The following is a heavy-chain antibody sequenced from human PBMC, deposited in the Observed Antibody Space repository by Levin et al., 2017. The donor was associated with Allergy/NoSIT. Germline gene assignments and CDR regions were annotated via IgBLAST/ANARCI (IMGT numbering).Heavy chain of an antibody. D-gene: IGHD5-18*01. Sequence: GESLKISCAASGFTFSSYGMHWVRQAPGKGLEWVAVISYDGSNKYYADSVKGRFTISRDNSKNTLYLQMNSLRAEDTAVYYCAKGQHYYGMDVWGQGTTVTVSS. V-gene: IGHV3-30*18. CDR2: ISYDGSNK. J-gene: IGHJ6*02. CDR3: AKGQHYYGMDV. CDR1: GFTFSSYG.